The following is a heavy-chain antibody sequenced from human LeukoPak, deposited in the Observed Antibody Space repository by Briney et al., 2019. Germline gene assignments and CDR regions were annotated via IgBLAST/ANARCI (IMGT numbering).Heavy chain of an antibody. CDR2: IYYSGST. CDR1: GGSISSYY. J-gene: IGHJ4*02. Sequence: SETLSLTCTVSGGSISSYYWSWIRQPPGKGLEWIGYIYYSGSTNYNPSLKSRVTISVDTSKNQFSLKLSSMTAADTAVYYCARTPRHDFWSGYYFFDYWGQGTLVTVSS. V-gene: IGHV4-59*01. D-gene: IGHD3-3*01. CDR3: ARTPRHDFWSGYYFFDY.